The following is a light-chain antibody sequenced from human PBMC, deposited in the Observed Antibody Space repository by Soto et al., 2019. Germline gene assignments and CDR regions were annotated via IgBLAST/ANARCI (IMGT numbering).Light chain of an antibody. V-gene: IGLV2-14*01. Sequence: QSVLTQPASVSGSPGQSITISCTGTSSDVGGYNYVSWYQQHPGKAPQLMIYEVSNRPSGVSNRFSGSKSGNTASLTISGLQAEDEADYYCSSYTSSSTYVVFGGGTQLTVL. CDR1: SSDVGGYNY. CDR3: SSYTSSSTYVV. J-gene: IGLJ2*01. CDR2: EVS.